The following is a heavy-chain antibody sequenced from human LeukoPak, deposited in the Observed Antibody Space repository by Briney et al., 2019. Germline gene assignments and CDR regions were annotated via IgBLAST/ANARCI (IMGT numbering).Heavy chain of an antibody. Sequence: SETLSLTCTVSGYSISSGYYWGWIRQPPGKGLEWIGSIYHSESTYYNPSLKSRVTISVDTSKNQFSLKLNSVTAADTAVYYCARGKEVITMLRGLKPGYYFDYWGQGTLVTVSS. J-gene: IGHJ4*02. CDR2: IYHSEST. CDR1: GYSISSGYY. D-gene: IGHD3-10*01. V-gene: IGHV4-38-2*02. CDR3: ARGKEVITMLRGLKPGYYFDY.